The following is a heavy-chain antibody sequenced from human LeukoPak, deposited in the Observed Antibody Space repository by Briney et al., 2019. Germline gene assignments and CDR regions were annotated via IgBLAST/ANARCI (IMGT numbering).Heavy chain of an antibody. J-gene: IGHJ4*02. CDR3: ARELRYSYGYRFDH. D-gene: IGHD5-18*01. CDR1: GGSISSYY. CDR2: TYTSGST. V-gene: IGHV4-4*07. Sequence: SSETLSLTCTVSGGSISSYYWSWIRQPAGKGLEWIGRTYTSGSTNYNPSLKSRVTMSVDTSKNQFSLKLSSVTAADTAVYYCARELRYSYGYRFDHWGQGTLVTVSS.